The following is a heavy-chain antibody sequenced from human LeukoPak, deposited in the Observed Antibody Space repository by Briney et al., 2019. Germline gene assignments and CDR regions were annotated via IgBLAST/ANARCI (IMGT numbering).Heavy chain of an antibody. CDR1: GGSISSYY. CDR3: ASGMLRFLEWLLNFDY. Sequence: PETLSLTCTVSGGSISSYYWSWIRQPPGKGLEWIGYIYYSGSTNYNPSLKSRVTISVDTSKNQFSLKLSSVTAADTAVYYCASGMLRFLEWLLNFDYWGQGTLVTVSS. D-gene: IGHD3-3*01. V-gene: IGHV4-59*01. CDR2: IYYSGST. J-gene: IGHJ4*02.